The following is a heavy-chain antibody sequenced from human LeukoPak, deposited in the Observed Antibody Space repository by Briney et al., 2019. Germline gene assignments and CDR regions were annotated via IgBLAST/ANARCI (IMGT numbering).Heavy chain of an antibody. D-gene: IGHD3-22*01. CDR2: ISHSGST. CDR3: ARGFKRYYYDSSGANWFDP. Sequence: SETLSLTCTVSGGSISSSSYYWGWIRQPPGKGLEWIGYISHSGSTYYNPSLKSRVTISVDRSKNQFSLKLSSVTAADTAVYYCARGFKRYYYDSSGANWFDPWGQGTLVTVSS. CDR1: GGSISSSSYY. J-gene: IGHJ5*02. V-gene: IGHV4-39*07.